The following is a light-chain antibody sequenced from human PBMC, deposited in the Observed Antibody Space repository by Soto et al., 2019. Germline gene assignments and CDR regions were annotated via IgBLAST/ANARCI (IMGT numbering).Light chain of an antibody. Sequence: SQLTQSPSSLSASVGDRVTITCRASQDISSYLAWYQQEPGKAPKLLIYAASTLQSGVPSRFSGSGSGTDFTLTISTLQPEDFATYYCQQLNSYPWTFGQGTNVDIK. CDR1: QDISSY. J-gene: IGKJ1*01. CDR2: AAS. CDR3: QQLNSYPWT. V-gene: IGKV1-9*01.